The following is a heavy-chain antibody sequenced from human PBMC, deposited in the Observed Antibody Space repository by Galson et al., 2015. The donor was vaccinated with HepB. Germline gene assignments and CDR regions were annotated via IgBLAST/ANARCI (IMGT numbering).Heavy chain of an antibody. CDR1: GFTFSSYA. J-gene: IGHJ4*02. D-gene: IGHD3-22*01. Sequence: SLRLSCAASGFTFSSYAMSWVRQAPGKGLEWVSAISGSGGSTYYADSVKGRFTISRDNSKNTLYLQMNSLRAEDTAVYYCAKDLIRGSGYDYWGQGTLVTVSS. V-gene: IGHV3-23*01. CDR3: AKDLIRGSGYDY. CDR2: ISGSGGST.